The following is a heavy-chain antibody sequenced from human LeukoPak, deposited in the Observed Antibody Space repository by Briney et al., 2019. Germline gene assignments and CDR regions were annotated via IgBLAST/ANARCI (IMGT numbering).Heavy chain of an antibody. V-gene: IGHV3-11*04. CDR1: GFIFSDYY. CDR2: ISSSGSTI. CDR3: VRGSLASGVVVYYYYYLDV. J-gene: IGHJ6*03. Sequence: GGSLRLSCAASGFIFSDYYMSWIRQAPGKGLEWVSYISSSGSTIYYADSVKGRFTISRDNAKNSLYLQMNSLRAEDTAVYYCVRGSLASGVVVYYYYYLDVWGKGTTVTVSS. D-gene: IGHD3-3*01.